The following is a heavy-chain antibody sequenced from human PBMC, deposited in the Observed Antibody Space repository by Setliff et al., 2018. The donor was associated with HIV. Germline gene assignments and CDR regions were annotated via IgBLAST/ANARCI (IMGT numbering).Heavy chain of an antibody. J-gene: IGHJ3*01. CDR2: ISFTGSS. Sequence: SETLSLTCTVSGGSISGYYWSWIRQPPGKGLEWIGSISFTGSSDNNPSLKSRVTLSVDTSKHQFSLKLSSVTAADTAVYYCARVQMAYAAFDVWGQGTMITVSS. CDR3: ARVQMAYAAFDV. CDR1: GGSISGYY. D-gene: IGHD4-17*01. V-gene: IGHV4-59*01.